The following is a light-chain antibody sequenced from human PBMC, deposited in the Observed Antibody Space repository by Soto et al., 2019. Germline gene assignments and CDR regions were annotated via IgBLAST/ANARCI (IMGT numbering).Light chain of an antibody. J-gene: IGKJ5*01. V-gene: IGKV3-15*01. CDR1: ESVSSN. Sequence: VMTHSSATLSVSPGERATLSCRAIESVSSNLAWYQQRPGQAPRLLIYGASTRATDTPVRFRGSGSGTEFTLTISSLQSEDFEVYYCQQYNNWPPSIIFGQGTRMEIK. CDR3: QQYNNWPPSII. CDR2: GAS.